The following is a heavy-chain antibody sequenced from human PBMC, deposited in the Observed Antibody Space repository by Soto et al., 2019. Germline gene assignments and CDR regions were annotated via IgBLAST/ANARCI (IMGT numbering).Heavy chain of an antibody. D-gene: IGHD6-6*01. V-gene: IGHV6-1*01. Sequence: SQTLSLTCAISGDSVSSNSAAWNWIRQSPSRGLEWLGRTYYRSRWYNDYAVSVKSRITINPDTSKNQLSLQLNSVTPEDTAVYYCARDGIAARRSHPFDYWGQGTLVTVSS. J-gene: IGHJ4*02. CDR1: GDSVSSNSAA. CDR3: ARDGIAARRSHPFDY. CDR2: TYYRSRWYN.